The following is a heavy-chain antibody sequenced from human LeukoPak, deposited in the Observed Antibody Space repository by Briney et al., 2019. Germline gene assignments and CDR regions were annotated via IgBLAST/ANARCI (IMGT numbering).Heavy chain of an antibody. CDR2: MNPNSVNT. V-gene: IGHV1-8*01. D-gene: IGHD3-3*01. J-gene: IGHJ6*03. CDR3: ARGRSPYYDFWSGYAPGYYYYMDV. CDR1: GYTFTSCD. Sequence: GASVKVSCKASGYTFTSCDINWVRQATGQGLEWMGWMNPNSVNTGYAQKFQGRVTMTRNTSISTAYMELSSLRSEDTAVYYCARGRSPYYDFWSGYAPGYYYYMDVWGKGTTVTVSS.